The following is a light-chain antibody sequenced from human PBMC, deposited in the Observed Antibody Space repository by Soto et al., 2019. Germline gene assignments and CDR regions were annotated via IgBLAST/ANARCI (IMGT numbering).Light chain of an antibody. Sequence: EIVMTQSPATLSVSPGERATLHCRASQSVSSNLGWYQHKPGQAPRLLIYGASTRATGIPARFSGSGSGTDLNLTISGLQSEDFAVYYCQQYNDWPPGYTFGQGTKVEIK. V-gene: IGKV3-15*01. CDR3: QQYNDWPPGYT. CDR2: GAS. J-gene: IGKJ2*01. CDR1: QSVSSN.